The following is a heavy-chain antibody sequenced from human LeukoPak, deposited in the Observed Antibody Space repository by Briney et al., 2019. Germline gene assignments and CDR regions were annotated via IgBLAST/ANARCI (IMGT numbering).Heavy chain of an antibody. Sequence: GSLRLSCAASGFTFDDYGMSWVRQAPGKGLEWVSGINWNGGSTGYADSVKGRFTISRDNAKNSLYLQMNSLRAEDTALYYCAREYSSTHYYYYMDVWGKGTTVTVSS. CDR1: GFTFDDYG. D-gene: IGHD6-13*01. CDR2: INWNGGST. J-gene: IGHJ6*03. V-gene: IGHV3-20*04. CDR3: AREYSSTHYYYYMDV.